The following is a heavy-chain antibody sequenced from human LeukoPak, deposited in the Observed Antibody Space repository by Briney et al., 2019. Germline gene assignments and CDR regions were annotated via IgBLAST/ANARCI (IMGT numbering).Heavy chain of an antibody. V-gene: IGHV3-7*01. Sequence: AGGSLRLSCAASGFTFSSYAMSWVRQAPGKGLEWVASIKQDGSKKYYVDSVKGRFTISRDNAKNSLYLQMNSLRAEDTAVYYCAELGITMIGGVWGKGTTVTISS. CDR1: GFTFSSYA. J-gene: IGHJ6*04. CDR3: AELGITMIGGV. D-gene: IGHD3-10*02. CDR2: IKQDGSKK.